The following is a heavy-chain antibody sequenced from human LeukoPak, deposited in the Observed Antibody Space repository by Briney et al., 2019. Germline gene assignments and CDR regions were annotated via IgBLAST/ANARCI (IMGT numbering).Heavy chain of an antibody. D-gene: IGHD6-13*01. V-gene: IGHV3-23*01. CDR3: AKDRLAAVSSFDY. CDR2: ISAGGGST. CDR1: GFTFRSYA. J-gene: IGHJ4*02. Sequence: PGGSLRLSCAASGFTFRSYAMSWVRQAPGKGLEWVSGISAGGGSTYYADPVKGRFTISRDNSKNTLYLQMNSLRAEDTAVYYCAKDRLAAVSSFDYWGQGTLVTASS.